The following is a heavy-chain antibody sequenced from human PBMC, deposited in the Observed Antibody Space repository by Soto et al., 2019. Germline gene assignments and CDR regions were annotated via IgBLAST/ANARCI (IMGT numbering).Heavy chain of an antibody. Sequence: SETLSLTCPVSGDSISNSKWWTWVRQTPGKGLEWIGKIDHNGITNYNPSLESRVTILKDNSKNQLSLKLSSVTGADSAVYYCVRLNRDYYYYGMDVWGQGATVTVSS. CDR3: VRLNRDYYYYGMDV. CDR1: GDSISNSKW. CDR2: IDHNGIT. J-gene: IGHJ6*02. V-gene: IGHV4-4*02.